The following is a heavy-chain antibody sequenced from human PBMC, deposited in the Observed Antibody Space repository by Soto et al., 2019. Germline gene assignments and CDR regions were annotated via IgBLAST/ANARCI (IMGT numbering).Heavy chain of an antibody. D-gene: IGHD3-22*01. CDR3: ASQHYYDSSGYYVGY. V-gene: IGHV4-59*08. Sequence: SETLSLTCTVSGGSMSPYYWSWIRQAPGVGLEWIAYVYYSGYTHYNPSLKTRVTISVDTSKNQFSLKLSSVTAADTAVYYCASQHYYDSSGYYVGYWGQGTLVTVSS. J-gene: IGHJ4*02. CDR1: GGSMSPYY. CDR2: VYYSGYT.